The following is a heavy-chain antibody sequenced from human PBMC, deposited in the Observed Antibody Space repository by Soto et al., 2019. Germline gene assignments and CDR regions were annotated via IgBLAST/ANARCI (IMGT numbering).Heavy chain of an antibody. CDR1: GGSLSSDSYY. Sequence: QVQLQESGPGLVKPSQTLSLTCSVSGGSLSSDSYYWTWVRQHPGEGLEGIGCIYSSGNTYSNPSLRSRVTISLDTSKNQFSLKLTSVTAADTAVYYCARDKAYCGSGSCYRSLDSWGQGTLVTVSS. V-gene: IGHV4-31*03. D-gene: IGHD2-15*01. J-gene: IGHJ4*02. CDR2: IYSSGNT. CDR3: ARDKAYCGSGSCYRSLDS.